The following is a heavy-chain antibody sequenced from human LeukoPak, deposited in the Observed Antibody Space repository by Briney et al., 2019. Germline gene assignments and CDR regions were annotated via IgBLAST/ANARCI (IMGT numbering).Heavy chain of an antibody. Sequence: SVKVSCKASGGTFSSYAISWVRQAPGQGLEWMGGIIPIFGTANYAQKFQGRVTITADESTSTAYMELSSLRSEDTAVYYCAKGGATLRWVFDYWGQGTLVTVSS. D-gene: IGHD5-12*01. CDR3: AKGGATLRWVFDY. CDR2: IIPIFGTA. CDR1: GGTFSSYA. V-gene: IGHV1-69*01. J-gene: IGHJ4*02.